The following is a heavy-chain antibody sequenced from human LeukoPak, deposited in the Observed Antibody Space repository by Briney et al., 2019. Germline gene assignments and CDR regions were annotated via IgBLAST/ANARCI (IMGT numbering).Heavy chain of an antibody. CDR2: IYHNENTRST. J-gene: IGHJ4*02. V-gene: IGHV4-59*01. Sequence: SETLSLTCTVSGGSLSSYYWSWIRQPPGKGLEWIGYIYHNENTRSTNFNPSLKSRVTISIDSSKNQFSLKLSSVTAADSAVYYCASSPLISSGWLGFDYWGQGTLVTVSS. D-gene: IGHD6-19*01. CDR3: ASSPLISSGWLGFDY. CDR1: GGSLSSYY.